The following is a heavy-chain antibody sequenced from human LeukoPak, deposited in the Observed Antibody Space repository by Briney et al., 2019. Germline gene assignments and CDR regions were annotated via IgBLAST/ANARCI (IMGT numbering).Heavy chain of an antibody. Sequence: PSETLSLTCTVSGGSISSYYWSWIRQPPGKGLEWIGYIYYSGSTNYNPSLESRVTISVDTSKNQFSLKLSSVTAADTAVYYCARCPPALVYGFDPWGQGTLVTVSS. CDR1: GGSISSYY. CDR2: IYYSGST. D-gene: IGHD3-16*01. J-gene: IGHJ5*02. CDR3: ARCPPALVYGFDP. V-gene: IGHV4-59*12.